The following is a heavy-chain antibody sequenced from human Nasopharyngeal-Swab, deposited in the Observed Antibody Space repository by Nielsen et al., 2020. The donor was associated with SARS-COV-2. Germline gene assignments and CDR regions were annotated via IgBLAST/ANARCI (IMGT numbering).Heavy chain of an antibody. CDR3: ARVQVDDDFWTGYHFDY. V-gene: IGHV4-59*01. D-gene: IGHD3/OR15-3a*01. Sequence: GSLRLSCTVSGCSMNSYYWYWIRPPPGKGLECLGYVFNSGSTEYSPSLKRRATISVDTSNNQFSLKLSSVTAADTAVYFCARVQVDDDFWTGYHFDYWGQGTLVTVSS. CDR2: VFNSGST. CDR1: GCSMNSYY. J-gene: IGHJ4*02.